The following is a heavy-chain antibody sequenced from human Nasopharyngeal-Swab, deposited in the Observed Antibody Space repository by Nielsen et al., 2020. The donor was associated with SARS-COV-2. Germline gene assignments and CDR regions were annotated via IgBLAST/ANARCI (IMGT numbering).Heavy chain of an antibody. J-gene: IGHJ5*02. CDR3: ASRTGYYDILTGSERSQRPNWFDP. Sequence: WIRQPPGKGLQHIGSIYYDGNTYYDPSLKSRVTISVDTSKNQFSLKLSSVTAADTAVYYCASRTGYYDILTGSERSQRPNWFDPWGQGTLVTVSS. CDR2: IYYDGNT. D-gene: IGHD3-9*01. V-gene: IGHV4-39*07.